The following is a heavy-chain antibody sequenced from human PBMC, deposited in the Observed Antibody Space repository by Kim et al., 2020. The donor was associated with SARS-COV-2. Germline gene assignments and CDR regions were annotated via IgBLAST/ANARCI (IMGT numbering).Heavy chain of an antibody. CDR2: ISYDGSNK. J-gene: IGHJ6*02. Sequence: GGSLRLSCAASGFTFSSYGMHWVRQAPGKGLEWVAVISYDGSNKYYADSVKGRFTISRDNSKNTLYLQMNSLRAEDTAVYYCAKGIRSLWFAVAGPVYYYQGMDVWGQGTTVTVSS. V-gene: IGHV3-30*18. CDR3: AKGIRSLWFAVAGPVYYYQGMDV. D-gene: IGHD6-19*01. CDR1: GFTFSSYG.